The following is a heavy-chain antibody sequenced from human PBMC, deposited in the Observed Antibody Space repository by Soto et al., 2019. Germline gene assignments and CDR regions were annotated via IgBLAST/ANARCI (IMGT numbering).Heavy chain of an antibody. CDR3: ARVTSMVRGVIDNWFDP. CDR2: IIPMYGPA. V-gene: IGHV1-69*13. D-gene: IGHD3-10*01. Sequence: GASVKVSCKASGGTFSSYAIHWVRQAPGQGLEWMGGIIPMYGPAKYAQRFQGRVTITADESTTTVYMELTSLTSQDTAVYYCARVTSMVRGVIDNWFDPRGHGTLVTVSS. CDR1: GGTFSSYA. J-gene: IGHJ5*02.